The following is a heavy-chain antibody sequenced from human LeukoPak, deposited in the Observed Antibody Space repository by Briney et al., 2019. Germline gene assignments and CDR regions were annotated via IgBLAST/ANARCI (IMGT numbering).Heavy chain of an antibody. CDR1: GGSISSGDYY. Sequence: PSETLSLTCTVSGGSISSGDYYWSWIRQPPGKGLEWIGYIYYSGSTYYNPSLKSRVTIPVDTSKNQFSLKLSSVTAADTAVYYCARGPTWYYGMDVWGQGTTVTVSS. CDR3: ARGPTWYYGMDV. V-gene: IGHV4-30-4*01. J-gene: IGHJ6*02. D-gene: IGHD2/OR15-2a*01. CDR2: IYYSGST.